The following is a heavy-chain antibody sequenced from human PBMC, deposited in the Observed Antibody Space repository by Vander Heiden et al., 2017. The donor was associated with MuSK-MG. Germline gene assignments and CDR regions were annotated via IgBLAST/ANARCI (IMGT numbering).Heavy chain of an antibody. CDR2: ISSDGVRQ. CDR1: GFAFSTYT. CDR3: AIDLRSGLPDYFDH. Sequence: QVHLVESGGGVVQPGGSLRLSCEASGFAFSTYTSHWGRQCPDKGLEWVAVISSDGVRQYYADSVKGRFTISKDDSKNTLHLQMSSLRVDDTAVYFCAIDLRSGLPDYFDHWGQGTLVTVSS. J-gene: IGHJ4*02. V-gene: IGHV3-30*04.